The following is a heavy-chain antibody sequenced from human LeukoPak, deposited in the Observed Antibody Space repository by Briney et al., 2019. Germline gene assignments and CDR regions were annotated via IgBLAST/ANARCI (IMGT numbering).Heavy chain of an antibody. J-gene: IGHJ4*02. Sequence: PGGSLRLSCAASGFSFSSYGMHWVRQAPGKGLEWVALIWYNGNNDNYADSVKGRFTISRDNSKNTLYLQMNSLRAEDTAVYYCARGVRAWEVPTEGFDYWGQGTLVTVSS. CDR2: IWYNGNND. CDR3: ARGVRAWEVPTEGFDY. CDR1: GFSFSSYG. V-gene: IGHV3-33*01. D-gene: IGHD1-26*01.